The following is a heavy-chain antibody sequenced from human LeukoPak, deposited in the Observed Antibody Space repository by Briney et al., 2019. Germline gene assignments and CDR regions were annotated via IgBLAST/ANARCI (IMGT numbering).Heavy chain of an antibody. CDR2: ISYDGSNK. Sequence: PGGSLRLSCAASGFTFSSYGMHWVRQAPGKGLEWVAVISYDGSNKYYADSVKGRSTISRDNSKNTLYLQMNSLRAEDTAVYYCASGSGWQDYWGQGTLVTVSS. CDR3: ASGSGWQDY. CDR1: GFTFSSYG. J-gene: IGHJ4*02. D-gene: IGHD6-19*01. V-gene: IGHV3-30*03.